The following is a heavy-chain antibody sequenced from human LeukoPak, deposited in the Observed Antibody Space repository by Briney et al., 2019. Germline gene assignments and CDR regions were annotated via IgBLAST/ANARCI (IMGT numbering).Heavy chain of an antibody. V-gene: IGHV4-39*01. CDR2: IYYSGST. J-gene: IGHJ4*02. D-gene: IGHD1-1*01. Sequence: PSETLSLTCTVSGGSISSSSYYWGWIRQPPGTGLEWIGSIYYSGSTYYNPSLKSRVTISVDTSKNQFSLKLSSVTAADTAVYYCARHRPYTWGFDYWGQGTLVTVSS. CDR1: GGSISSSSYY. CDR3: ARHRPYTWGFDY.